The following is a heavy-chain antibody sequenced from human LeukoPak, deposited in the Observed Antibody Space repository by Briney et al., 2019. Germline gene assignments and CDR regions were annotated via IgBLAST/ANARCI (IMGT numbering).Heavy chain of an antibody. CDR1: GYTFTSYG. J-gene: IGHJ4*02. V-gene: IGHV1-18*01. CDR2: ISAYNGNT. D-gene: IGHD6-13*01. CDR3: ARAINRIAAAAMGY. Sequence: ASVKASCKASGYTFTSYGISWVRQAPGQGLEWMGWISAYNGNTNYAQKLQGRVTMTTDTSTSTAHMELRSLRSDDTAVYYCARAINRIAAAAMGYWGQGTLVTVSS.